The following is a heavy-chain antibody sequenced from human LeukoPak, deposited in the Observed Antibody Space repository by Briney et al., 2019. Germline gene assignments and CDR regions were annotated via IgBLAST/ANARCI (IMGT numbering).Heavy chain of an antibody. CDR1: GGSISSYY. CDR3: AGGFEGIEDNCYGTDV. CDR2: IYYSGST. V-gene: IGHV4-59*01. Sequence: KPSETLSLTCTVSGGSISSYYWSWIRQPPGKGLEWIGYIYYSGSTNYNPSLKSRVTISVDTSKNQFSLKLSSVTAADTAVYYCAGGFEGIEDNCYGTDVWGQGTTVIVSS. D-gene: IGHD6-13*01. J-gene: IGHJ6*02.